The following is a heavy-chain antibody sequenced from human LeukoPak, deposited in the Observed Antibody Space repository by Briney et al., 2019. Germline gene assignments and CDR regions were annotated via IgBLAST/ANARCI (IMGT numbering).Heavy chain of an antibody. CDR3: VREGYYESGSSPTFYFDY. V-gene: IGHV3-30-3*01. D-gene: IGHD3-10*01. Sequence: GGSLRLSCAASGFYFHNYVIHWVRQAPGKGLEWVAVISYAVNIKYYADSVKGRFTISRDSSSKTVFLQMNSLRTEDTAVYYCVREGYYESGSSPTFYFDYWGQGTLVTVSS. CDR2: ISYAVNIK. CDR1: GFYFHNYV. J-gene: IGHJ4*02.